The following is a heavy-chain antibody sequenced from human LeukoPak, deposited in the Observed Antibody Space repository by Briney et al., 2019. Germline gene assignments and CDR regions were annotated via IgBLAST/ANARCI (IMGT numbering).Heavy chain of an antibody. Sequence: GGSLSLSCAASGFTFSSYAMSWVRQPPGKGLAWVSGISGSGRSTHSAHSVKGRFTISRDKSKNMLYPQMNSLRAEDTALYYCAKALDGYNGMDVGGQGTTVIVSS. V-gene: IGHV3-23*01. J-gene: IGHJ6*02. CDR2: ISGSGRST. CDR1: GFTFSSYA. CDR3: AKALDGYNGMDV. D-gene: IGHD3-16*02.